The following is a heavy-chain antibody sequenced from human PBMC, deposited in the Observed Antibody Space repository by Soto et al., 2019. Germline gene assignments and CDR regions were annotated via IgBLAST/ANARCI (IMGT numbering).Heavy chain of an antibody. V-gene: IGHV3-33*01. D-gene: IGHD2-8*01. CDR3: ARVGGYCTPTRCYGFSHDAFDI. CDR1: GFNFSTYG. J-gene: IGHJ3*02. CDR2: IWYDGSNK. Sequence: QVQLVESGGGVVQPGRSLRLSCVASGFNFSTYGMHWVRQAPGKGLEWVAVIWYDGSNKYYADSVKGRFTISRDNSENALFLQLISLRAEDTAVYYCARVGGYCTPTRCYGFSHDAFDIWGQGTVVTVSS.